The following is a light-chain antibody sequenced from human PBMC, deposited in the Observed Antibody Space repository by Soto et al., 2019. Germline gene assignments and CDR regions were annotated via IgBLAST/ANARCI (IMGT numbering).Light chain of an antibody. CDR1: QSVSSSY. CDR2: GAS. CDR3: QQYGSSPLFT. Sequence: EIVLTQSPGTLSLSPGERATLSCRASQSVSSSYLAWYQQKPGQAPRPLIYGASSRATGIPDRFSGSGSRTDFTLTISRLEPEDFAVYYCQQYGSSPLFTFGPGTKVDIK. J-gene: IGKJ3*01. V-gene: IGKV3-20*01.